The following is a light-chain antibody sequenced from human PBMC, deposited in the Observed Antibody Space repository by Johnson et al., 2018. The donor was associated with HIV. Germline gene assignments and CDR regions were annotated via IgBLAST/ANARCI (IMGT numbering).Light chain of an antibody. J-gene: IGLJ1*01. V-gene: IGLV1-51*02. CDR3: GTWDSSLSAYV. CDR2: ENN. CDR1: SSNIENNY. Sequence: QSVLTQPPSVSATPGQKVTISCSGSSSNIENNYVSWYQQLPETAPKLLIYENNKRPPGIPDRFSGSKSGTSATLGITGLQTEDEAEYYCGTWDSSLSAYVFGTGTKVTGL.